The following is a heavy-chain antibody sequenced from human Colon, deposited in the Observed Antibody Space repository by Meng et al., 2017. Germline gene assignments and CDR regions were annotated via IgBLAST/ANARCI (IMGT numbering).Heavy chain of an antibody. CDR1: GGSFSGYY. V-gene: IGHV4-34*01. CDR2: IDHFGIS. Sequence: PRQQWGAGLLKPSATLSPTCAVYGGSFSGYYWSWIRQPPGKGLEWIGEIDHFGISNYNSSLKGRLTMSVDTSKKQISLTLTSVTAADTAVYYCATGLRHGDWFDPWGPGTLVTVSS. J-gene: IGHJ5*02. D-gene: IGHD4-17*01. CDR3: ATGLRHGDWFDP.